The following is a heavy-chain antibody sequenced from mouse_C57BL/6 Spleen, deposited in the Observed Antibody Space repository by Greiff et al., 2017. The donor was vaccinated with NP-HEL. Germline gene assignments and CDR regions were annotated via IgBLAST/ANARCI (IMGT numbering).Heavy chain of an antibody. CDR3: AIYYSNYVDYAMDY. D-gene: IGHD2-5*01. J-gene: IGHJ4*01. V-gene: IGHV2-6*01. CDR1: GFSLTSYG. CDR2: IWGVGST. Sequence: QVQLQQSGPGLVAPSQSLSITCTVSGFSLTSYGVDWVRQSPGKGLEWLGVIWGVGSTNYNSALKSRLSISKDNSKSQVFLKMNSLQTDDTAMYYCAIYYSNYVDYAMDYWGQGTSVTVSS.